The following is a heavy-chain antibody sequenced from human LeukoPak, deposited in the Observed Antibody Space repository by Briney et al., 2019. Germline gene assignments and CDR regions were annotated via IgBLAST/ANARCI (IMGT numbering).Heavy chain of an antibody. J-gene: IGHJ4*02. D-gene: IGHD6-13*01. V-gene: IGHV3-23*01. CDR3: ATYSSSWYCFDY. Sequence: GGPLRLSCAASGFTFSSYAMSWVRQAPGKGLEWVSAISGSGGSTYYADSVKGRFTISRDNSKNTLYLQMNSLRAEDTAVYYCATYSSSWYCFDYWGQGTLVTVSS. CDR2: ISGSGGST. CDR1: GFTFSSYA.